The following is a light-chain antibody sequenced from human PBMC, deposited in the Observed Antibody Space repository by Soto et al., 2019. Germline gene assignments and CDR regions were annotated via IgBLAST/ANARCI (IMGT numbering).Light chain of an antibody. Sequence: DIQMTQSPSSLSASIGDRITITCRASQSISTYLNWYQQKPGKAPSLLIYGASTLQSGVPSRFSGSGTATDFTLTISTLHPADFATYYCDQTVNTPPLTFGGSTQVDIK. CDR1: QSISTY. J-gene: IGKJ4*01. CDR3: DQTVNTPPLT. V-gene: IGKV1-39*01. CDR2: GAS.